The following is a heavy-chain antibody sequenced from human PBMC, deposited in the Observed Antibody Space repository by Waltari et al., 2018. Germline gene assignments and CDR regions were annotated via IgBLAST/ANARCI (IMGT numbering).Heavy chain of an antibody. D-gene: IGHD6-13*01. CDR2: INHSGST. J-gene: IGHJ5*02. V-gene: IGHV4-34*01. CDR1: GGPLSGYY. Sequence: QVQLQQWGAGLLKPSETLSLTCAVYGGPLSGYYWMWIRPPPGKGLEWIGEINHSGSTNYNPSLKSRVTTSVDTSKKQFSLKLSSVTAADTAVYYCARARCSTSSCLFVSGFDPWGQGILVTVSS. CDR3: ARARCSTSSCLFVSGFDP.